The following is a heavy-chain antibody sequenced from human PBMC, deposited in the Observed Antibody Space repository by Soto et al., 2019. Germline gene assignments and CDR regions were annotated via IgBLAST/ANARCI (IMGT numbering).Heavy chain of an antibody. J-gene: IGHJ6*02. D-gene: IGHD3-3*02. CDR1: GGTFSSYA. CDR3: ARSQGGSSSLDIYYYYYYGMDV. Sequence: QVQLVQSGAEVKKPGSSVKVSCKAPGGTFSSYAISWVRQAPGQGLEWMGGVIPIFGTAKYAQKFQSRVTITADESTSTGYMEPRSLRPEDTAVYYCARSQGGSSSLDIYYYYYYGMDVWGQGTTVTVSS. CDR2: VIPIFGTA. V-gene: IGHV1-69*01.